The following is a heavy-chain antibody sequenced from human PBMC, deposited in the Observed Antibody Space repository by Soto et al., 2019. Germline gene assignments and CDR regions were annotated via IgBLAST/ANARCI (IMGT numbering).Heavy chain of an antibody. CDR3: ARGYSGYDIEYYYYYYYMDV. Sequence: GSLRLSCAASGFTVSSNYMSWVRQAPGKGLEWVSVIYSGGSTYYADSVKGRFTISRHNSKNTLYLQMNSLRAEDTAVYYCARGYSGYDIEYYYYYYYMDVWGKGTTVTVSS. V-gene: IGHV3-53*04. CDR2: IYSGGST. CDR1: GFTVSSNY. D-gene: IGHD5-12*01. J-gene: IGHJ6*03.